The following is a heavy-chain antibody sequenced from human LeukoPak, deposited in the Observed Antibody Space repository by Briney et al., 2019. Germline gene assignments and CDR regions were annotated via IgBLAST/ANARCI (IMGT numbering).Heavy chain of an antibody. CDR3: AREYSYGFDY. Sequence: GGSLRLSCAASGFTFSSYAMHWVRQAPGKGLEWVAVVSYDGSNKYYADSVKGRFTISRDNSKNTLYLQMNSLRAEDTAVYYCAREYSYGFDYWGQGTLVTVSS. D-gene: IGHD5-18*01. CDR2: VSYDGSNK. J-gene: IGHJ4*02. V-gene: IGHV3-30-3*01. CDR1: GFTFSSYA.